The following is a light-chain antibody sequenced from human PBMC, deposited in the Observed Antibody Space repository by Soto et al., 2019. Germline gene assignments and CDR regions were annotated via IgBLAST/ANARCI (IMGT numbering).Light chain of an antibody. CDR2: KAT. CDR3: QQYNTYPLT. V-gene: IGKV1-5*03. CDR1: QSISTW. Sequence: DIQMTQSPSTLSASVGDRVTITCRASQSISTWLAWYQQKPGKAPKLLIYKATTLEGGVPSRLSGSGSGTDFNITISSLQPDDFATYYCQQYNTYPLTFGGGTTVDIK. J-gene: IGKJ4*01.